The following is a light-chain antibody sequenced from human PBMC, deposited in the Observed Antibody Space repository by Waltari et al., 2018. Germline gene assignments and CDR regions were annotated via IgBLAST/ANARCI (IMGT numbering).Light chain of an antibody. CDR3: TSYTSSITLV. J-gene: IGLJ3*02. V-gene: IGLV2-14*01. Sequence: QSALTQPASVSGSPGPSITISCTGTSSDVGGYNYASWYQQHPGKAPKLLIYEVTKRPSGVSDRFSGSKSGNTASLTISGLQAEDEADYYCTSYTSSITLVFGGGTKLTVL. CDR1: SSDVGGYNY. CDR2: EVT.